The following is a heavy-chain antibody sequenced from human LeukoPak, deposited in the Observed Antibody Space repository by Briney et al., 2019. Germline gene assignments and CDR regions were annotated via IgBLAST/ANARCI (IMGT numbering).Heavy chain of an antibody. CDR1: GDSIRSYY. V-gene: IGHV4-59*01. Sequence: SDTLSLTCTVSGDSIRSYYSSWIRQPPGKGLEWIGYIYYSGTTNYNPSLKSRFTISVDTSKSQFSLKLSSVTAADTAVYYCAREDYCSGGSCYSGYFQHWGQGTLVTVSS. D-gene: IGHD2-15*01. CDR2: IYYSGTT. J-gene: IGHJ1*01. CDR3: AREDYCSGGSCYSGYFQH.